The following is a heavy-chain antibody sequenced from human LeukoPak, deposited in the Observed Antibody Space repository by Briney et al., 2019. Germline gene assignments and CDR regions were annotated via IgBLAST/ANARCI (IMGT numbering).Heavy chain of an antibody. V-gene: IGHV3-23*01. CDR1: GFTFSVHA. D-gene: IGHD5-24*01. CDR3: AIRDGNNDRDY. CDR2: VTHDSDTT. J-gene: IGHJ4*02. Sequence: GGSLRLSCAASGFTFSVHAMTWVRQAPGKGLDWVSSVTHDSDTTYYADSVEGRFTISRDNSKNTLYLQMDSLRVDDTALYYCAIRDGNNDRDYWGQGILVTVSS.